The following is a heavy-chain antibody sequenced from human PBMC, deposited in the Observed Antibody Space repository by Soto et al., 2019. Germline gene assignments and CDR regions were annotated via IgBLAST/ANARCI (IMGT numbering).Heavy chain of an antibody. Sequence: PSETLSLTCTVSGGSIRSTSYYWGWIRQPPGKGLEWIGRIYYRGNTYYKPSLKSRVTMSVDTSKNQFSLRLSSVTAADTAVYYCTRYYYGSGSYFDYWGQGTLVTVS. CDR3: TRYYYGSGSYFDY. CDR2: IYYRGNT. J-gene: IGHJ4*02. CDR1: GGSIRSTSYY. D-gene: IGHD3-10*01. V-gene: IGHV4-39*01.